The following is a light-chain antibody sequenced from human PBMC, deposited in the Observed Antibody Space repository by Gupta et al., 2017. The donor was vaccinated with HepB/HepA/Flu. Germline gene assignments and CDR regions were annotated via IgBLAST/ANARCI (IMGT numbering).Light chain of an antibody. CDR2: KAS. Sequence: DIQMTQSPSTLFASVGERVTISSRASQRISSWLAWYQQKPGKAPKLLIYKASTLQSGVPSRCSGSGSGTDFTLTISSLRPDDFVIYYCQQYDVYSTFGQGTKVEIK. CDR3: QQYDVYST. J-gene: IGKJ1*01. V-gene: IGKV1-5*03. CDR1: QRISSW.